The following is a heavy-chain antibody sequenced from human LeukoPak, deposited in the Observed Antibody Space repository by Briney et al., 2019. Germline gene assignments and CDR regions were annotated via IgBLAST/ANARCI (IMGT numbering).Heavy chain of an antibody. CDR2: ISAYNGNT. D-gene: IGHD4-17*01. CDR3: ASGYLGRAGTTDRLDY. V-gene: IGHV1-18*04. J-gene: IGHJ4*02. CDR1: GYTFTDYF. Sequence: ASVKVSCKASGYTFTDYFMNWVRRAPGQGLEWMGWISAYNGNTNYAQKVQGRVTMTTDTSTSTAYMELRSLRSDDTAVYYCASGYLGRAGTTDRLDYWGQGTLVTVSS.